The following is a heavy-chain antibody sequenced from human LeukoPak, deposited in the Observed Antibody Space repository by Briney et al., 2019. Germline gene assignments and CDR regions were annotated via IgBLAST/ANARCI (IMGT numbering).Heavy chain of an antibody. CDR2: IYYSGST. CDR3: ATGEGASWWFDY. D-gene: IGHD6-13*01. V-gene: IGHV4-59*01. CDR1: GDSISSYY. J-gene: IGHJ4*02. Sequence: SETLSLTCTVSGDSISSYYWSWIRQPPGKGLEWIGYIYYSGSTNYNPSLKSRVTISIDTSKNQFSLKLTSVTAADTAVYYCATGEGASWWFDYWCQRTLVTVSS.